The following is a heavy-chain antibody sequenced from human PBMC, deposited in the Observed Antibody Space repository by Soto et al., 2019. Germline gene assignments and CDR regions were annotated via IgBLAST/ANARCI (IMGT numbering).Heavy chain of an antibody. CDR3: ARGLDGLDY. CDR1: VFAFSTNY. Sequence: GPLRLSCAASVFAFSTNYMNWVRQAPGKGLEWVSVIYTGGSTYYADSVKGRFTISRDNSKNTLYLQMNSLRVDDTAVYYCARGLDGLDYWGQGTLVTVSS. V-gene: IGHV3-53*01. J-gene: IGHJ4*02. CDR2: IYTGGST.